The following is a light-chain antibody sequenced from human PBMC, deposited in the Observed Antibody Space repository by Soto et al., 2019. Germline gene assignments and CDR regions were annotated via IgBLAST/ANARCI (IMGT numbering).Light chain of an antibody. Sequence: QSALTQPRSVSGSPGRSVTISCTGISSDVDSYNRVSWYQQPPGTAPKLMIYEVSNRPSGVPDRFSGSKSGNTASLTISGLQAEDEADYYCCSYAGSHTWVFGXXTXVTVL. J-gene: IGLJ1*01. V-gene: IGLV2-18*02. CDR3: CSYAGSHTWV. CDR2: EVS. CDR1: SSDVDSYNR.